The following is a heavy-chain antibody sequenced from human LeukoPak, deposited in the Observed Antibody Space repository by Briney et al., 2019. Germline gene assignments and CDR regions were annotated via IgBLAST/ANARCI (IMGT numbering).Heavy chain of an antibody. J-gene: IGHJ5*02. CDR3: ARDVHGDYGSGWFDP. CDR1: GGTFNNSA. D-gene: IGHD4-17*01. Sequence: ASVKVSCKPSGGTFNNSAISWVRQAPGQGLEWLGGIIPLFGTAGYAQKFQGRVTITKDESTRTVYLELTSLTSDDTAVYYCARDVHGDYGSGWFDPGGQGTLVAVSA. CDR2: IIPLFGTA. V-gene: IGHV1-69*05.